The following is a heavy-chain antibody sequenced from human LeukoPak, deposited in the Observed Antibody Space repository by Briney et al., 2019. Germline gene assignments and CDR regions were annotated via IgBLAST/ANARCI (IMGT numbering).Heavy chain of an antibody. D-gene: IGHD5-24*01. V-gene: IGHV1-46*01. CDR2: INPSRGST. Sequence: GASVKVSCKASGYTFTSYYMHWVRQVPGQGLEWMGIINPSRGSTSQAQTFQGRVTMTRDMSTSTVSMELSSLGSEDTAVYYCARDGGDGYKANWFDTWGQGTLVTVSS. J-gene: IGHJ5*02. CDR3: ARDGGDGYKANWFDT. CDR1: GYTFTSYY.